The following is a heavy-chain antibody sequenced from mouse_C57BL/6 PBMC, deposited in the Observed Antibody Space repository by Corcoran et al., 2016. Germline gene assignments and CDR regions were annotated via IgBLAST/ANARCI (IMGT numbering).Heavy chain of an antibody. CDR1: GYTFTTYG. Sequence: IQLVQSGPELKKPGETVKISCKASGYTFTTYGMSWVKQAPGKGLKWMGWINTYSGVPTYADDFKGRFAFSLETSASTAYLQINNLKNEDTATYFCARTWDHYYAMDYWGQGTSVTVSS. V-gene: IGHV9-3*01. J-gene: IGHJ4*01. CDR3: ARTWDHYYAMDY. CDR2: INTYSGVP. D-gene: IGHD4-1*01.